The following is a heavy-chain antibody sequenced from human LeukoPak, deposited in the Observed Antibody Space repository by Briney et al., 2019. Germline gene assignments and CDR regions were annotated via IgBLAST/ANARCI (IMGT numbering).Heavy chain of an antibody. D-gene: IGHD3-22*01. V-gene: IGHV3-23*01. CDR3: AKDRNYDSSGYYHNDDY. CDR1: GFTFSSYA. J-gene: IGHJ4*02. CDR2: ISGSGGSS. Sequence: SGGSLRLSCAASGFTFSSYAMSWVRQAPGKGLEWVSAISGSGGSSYYADSVKGRFTISRDNSKNTLYLQMNSLRAEDTAVNYCAKDRNYDSSGYYHNDDYWGQGTLVTVSS.